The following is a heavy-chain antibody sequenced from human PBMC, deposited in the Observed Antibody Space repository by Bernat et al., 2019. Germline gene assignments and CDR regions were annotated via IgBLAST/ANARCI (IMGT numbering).Heavy chain of an antibody. J-gene: IGHJ6*02. V-gene: IGHV3-7*02. CDR3: AKCIVAAGRSLYYRYGMDD. Sequence: EVQLVESGGGLVQPGGSLRLSCAASGFNFGGYWMTWVRQAPGKGLEWVANIKQDGSERLYVDSVKGRFTISRDNAKNALYLQKTSLRAEDAAVYYCAKCIVAAGRSLYYRYGMDDWGQGTTVPVSS. D-gene: IGHD6-13*01. CDR1: GFNFGGYW. CDR2: IKQDGSER.